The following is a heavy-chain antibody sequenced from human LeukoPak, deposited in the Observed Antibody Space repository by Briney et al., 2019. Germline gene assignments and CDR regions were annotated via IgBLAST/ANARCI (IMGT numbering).Heavy chain of an antibody. CDR2: IKQDGSEK. J-gene: IGHJ4*02. CDR1: GFTFSSYW. CDR3: AREATTVTTKVDY. V-gene: IGHV3-7*01. D-gene: IGHD4-17*01. Sequence: PGGSLRLSCAASGFTFSSYWMSWVRQAPGKGLEWVANIKQDGSEKYYVDSVKGRFTISRDNAKNSLYLQMNSLRAEDTAVYYCAREATTVTTKVDYWGQGTLVTVSS.